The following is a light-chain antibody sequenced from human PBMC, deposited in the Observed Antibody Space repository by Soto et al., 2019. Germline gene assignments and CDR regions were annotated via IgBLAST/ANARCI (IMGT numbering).Light chain of an antibody. V-gene: IGKV3-11*01. Sequence: EIVLTQSPATLSLSPGERATLSCRASQSVSSYLALYQQKPGQAPRLLVYDASNRATGIPARFSGSGSGTDITLTISSLEPENFAVYYCQQRSNWPRTFGQGTKVEIK. CDR3: QQRSNWPRT. CDR1: QSVSSY. CDR2: DAS. J-gene: IGKJ1*01.